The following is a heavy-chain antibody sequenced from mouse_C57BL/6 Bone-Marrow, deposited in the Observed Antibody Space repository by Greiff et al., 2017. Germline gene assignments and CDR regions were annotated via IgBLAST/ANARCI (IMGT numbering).Heavy chain of an antibody. CDR3: ARSAMDY. V-gene: IGHV5-17*01. Sequence: DVKLVESGGGLVKPGGSLKLSCAASGFNFSDYGMHWVRQAPEKGLEWVAYISSGSSTIYYADTVKGRFTISRDNAKNTLFLQMTSLRSEDTAMYYCARSAMDYWGQGTSVTVSS. J-gene: IGHJ4*01. CDR2: ISSGSSTI. CDR1: GFNFSDYG.